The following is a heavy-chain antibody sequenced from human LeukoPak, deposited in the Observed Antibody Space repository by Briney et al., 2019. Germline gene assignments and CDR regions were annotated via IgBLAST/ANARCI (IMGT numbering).Heavy chain of an antibody. Sequence: GGSLRLSCAASGFTFSSYAMHWVRQAPGKGLEWVAVISYDGSNKYYADSVKGRFTISRDNSKNTLYLQMNSLRAEDTAVYYCARWIQLLSAFDYWGRGTLVTVSS. V-gene: IGHV3-30*04. CDR3: ARWIQLLSAFDY. CDR1: GFTFSSYA. J-gene: IGHJ4*02. CDR2: ISYDGSNK. D-gene: IGHD5-18*01.